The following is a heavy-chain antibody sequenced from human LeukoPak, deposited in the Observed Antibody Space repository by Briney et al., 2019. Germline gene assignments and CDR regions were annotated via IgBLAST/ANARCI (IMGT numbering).Heavy chain of an antibody. CDR2: ISGSGGST. D-gene: IGHD2-2*01. Sequence: PGGSLRLSCAASGFTFSSYAMSWVRQAPGKGLEWVSAISGSGGSTYYADSVKGRFTISRDNSKNTLYLQMNGLRAEDTAVYYCATPTVPAAITHSYYYYMDVWGKGTTVTVSS. CDR3: ATPTVPAAITHSYYYYMDV. V-gene: IGHV3-23*01. J-gene: IGHJ6*03. CDR1: GFTFSSYA.